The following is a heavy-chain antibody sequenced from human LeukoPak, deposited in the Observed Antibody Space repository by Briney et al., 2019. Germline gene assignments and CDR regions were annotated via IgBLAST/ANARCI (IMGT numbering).Heavy chain of an antibody. V-gene: IGHV3-23*05. Sequence: GGSLRLSCAASGFTFNSYAMAWVRQARGKGLEWVSCIASGRSPSYADSLEGRLTMSSDNAKNTLYLQMDNLRAEDTAIYYCARQLGYCSAGTCYFDSWGQGTQVAVSS. CDR1: GFTFNSYA. CDR3: ARQLGYCSAGTCYFDS. J-gene: IGHJ4*02. CDR2: IASGRSP. D-gene: IGHD2-15*01.